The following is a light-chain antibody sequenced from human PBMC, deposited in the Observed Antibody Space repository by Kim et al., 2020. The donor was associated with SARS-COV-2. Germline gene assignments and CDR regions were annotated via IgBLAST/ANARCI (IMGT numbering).Light chain of an antibody. CDR1: QSLVRSDGNTW. CDR2: KIS. V-gene: IGKV2-30*02. CDR3: MQGTHWPWT. J-gene: IGKJ4*01. Sequence: DVVMTQSPLSLPVTLGQPASISCRSSQSLVRSDGNTWLSWFQQRPGQSPRRLIYKISNRDSGVPDRFSGSGSGTDFTLKISRVEAEDVGVYYCMQGTHWPWTFGGGTKVDIK.